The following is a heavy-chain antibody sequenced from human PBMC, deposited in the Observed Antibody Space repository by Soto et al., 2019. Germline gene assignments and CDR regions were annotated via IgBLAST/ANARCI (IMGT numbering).Heavy chain of an antibody. CDR1: GGTFSSYT. D-gene: IGHD6-13*01. V-gene: IGHV1-69*08. J-gene: IGHJ5*02. Sequence: QVRLVQSGAEVKKPGSSVKVSCKASGGTFSSYTISWVRQAPGQGLEWMGRIIPILGIANYAQKFQGRVTITADKSTSTAYMELSSLRSEDTAVYYCARDSSSWPNWFDPWGQGTLVTVSS. CDR2: IIPILGIA. CDR3: ARDSSSWPNWFDP.